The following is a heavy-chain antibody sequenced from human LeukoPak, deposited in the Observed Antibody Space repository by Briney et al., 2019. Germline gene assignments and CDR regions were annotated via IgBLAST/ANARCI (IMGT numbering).Heavy chain of an antibody. V-gene: IGHV3-7*01. CDR2: IKQDGSEK. D-gene: IGHD2-15*01. Sequence: PGGSLRLSCAASGFTFSSYWMSWVRQAPGKGLEWVANIKQDGSEKYYVDSVKGRFTISRDNAKNSLYLQMNSLSAEDTAVYYCARGYCSGGSCYYYMDVWGKGTTVTVSS. J-gene: IGHJ6*03. CDR3: ARGYCSGGSCYYYMDV. CDR1: GFTFSSYW.